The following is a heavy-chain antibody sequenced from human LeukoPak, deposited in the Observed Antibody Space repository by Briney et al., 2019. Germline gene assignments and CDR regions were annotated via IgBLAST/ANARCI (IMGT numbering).Heavy chain of an antibody. CDR3: ARMTIAAAGNIDY. J-gene: IGHJ4*02. D-gene: IGHD6-13*01. CDR1: GGSISNYH. Sequence: SETLSLTCTVSGGSISNYHWNWIRQPAGKGLEWIGRIYTSGSTNYNPSLKSRVTISVDTSKNQFSLKLSSVTAADTAVYYCARMTIAAAGNIDYWGQGTLVTVSS. CDR2: IYTSGST. V-gene: IGHV4-4*07.